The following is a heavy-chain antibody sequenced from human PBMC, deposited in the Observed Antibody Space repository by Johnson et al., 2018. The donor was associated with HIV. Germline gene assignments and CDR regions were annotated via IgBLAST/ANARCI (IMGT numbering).Heavy chain of an antibody. Sequence: QVQLVESGGGVVQPGRSLRLSCAASGFTFSSYAMHWVRQAPGKGLEWVAVISYDGSNKYYADSVKGRFTISRDNSKNTLSLQMNSLRAEDTAVYYCARDDSSGWYGLGAFDIWGQGTMDTVSS. D-gene: IGHD6-19*01. CDR2: ISYDGSNK. CDR1: GFTFSSYA. J-gene: IGHJ3*02. CDR3: ARDDSSGWYGLGAFDI. V-gene: IGHV3-30*04.